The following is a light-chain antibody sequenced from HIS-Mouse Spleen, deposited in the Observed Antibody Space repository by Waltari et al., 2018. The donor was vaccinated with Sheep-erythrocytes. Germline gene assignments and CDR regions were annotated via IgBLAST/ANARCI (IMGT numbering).Light chain of an antibody. CDR1: QGVSIN. V-gene: IGKV3-15*01. Sequence: EIVMTHSPATRSVSPGERATLSCRASQGVSINLALYQQKPVQAPRLLIYGASTRATGIRDRFSGSGSGTEFTLTIRSMQSEDFEGYYCQQYNNWPPPYTFGQGTKLEIK. CDR3: QQYNNWPPPYT. J-gene: IGKJ2*01. CDR2: GAS.